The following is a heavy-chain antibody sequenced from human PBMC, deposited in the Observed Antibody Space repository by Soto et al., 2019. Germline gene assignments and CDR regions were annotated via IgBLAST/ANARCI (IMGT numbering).Heavy chain of an antibody. J-gene: IGHJ3*02. V-gene: IGHV4-30-4*02. D-gene: IGHD1-26*01. CDR2: IYYSGST. Sequence: SDTLSLTCTVSGVSISSGDHYWSWIRQPPGKGLEWIGYIYYSGSTYYNPSLKSRLSISVHTSKNQFSLKVSSVTAADTAVYYCARAPPGVSGSLAAFDIWGQGTMVTVSS. CDR1: GVSISSGDHY. CDR3: ARAPPGVSGSLAAFDI.